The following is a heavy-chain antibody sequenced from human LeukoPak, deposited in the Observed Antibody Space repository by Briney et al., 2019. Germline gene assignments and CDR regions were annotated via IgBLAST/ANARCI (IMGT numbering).Heavy chain of an antibody. CDR1: GFTVSSNY. CDR2: IYSGGST. Sequence: GGSLRLSCAASGFTVSSNYMSWVRQAPGKGLEWVSVIYSGGSTYYADSVEGRFTISRDNSKNTLYLQMNSLRAEDTAVYYCARDGAIAVAGFDYWGQGTLVTVSS. V-gene: IGHV3-53*01. CDR3: ARDGAIAVAGFDY. J-gene: IGHJ4*02. D-gene: IGHD6-19*01.